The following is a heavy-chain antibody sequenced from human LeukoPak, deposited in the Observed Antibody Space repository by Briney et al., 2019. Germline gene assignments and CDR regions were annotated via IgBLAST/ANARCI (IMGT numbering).Heavy chain of an antibody. J-gene: IGHJ3*02. CDR1: GGSISSGDYY. Sequence: SETLSLTCTVSGGSISSGDYYWSWIRQPPGKGLEWIGYIYYSGSTYYNPSLKSRVTISVDTSKNQFSLKLSSVTAADTAVYYCARARQYSDAFDIWGQGTMVTVSS. V-gene: IGHV4-30-4*01. D-gene: IGHD4-11*01. CDR2: IYYSGST. CDR3: ARARQYSDAFDI.